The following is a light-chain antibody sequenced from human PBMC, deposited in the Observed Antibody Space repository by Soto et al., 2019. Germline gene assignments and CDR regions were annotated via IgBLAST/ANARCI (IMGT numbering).Light chain of an antibody. V-gene: IGLV2-18*02. CDR1: SSDVGNSNG. Sequence: QSALTQPPSVSGSPGQSVAISCTGTSSDVGNSNGVSWYHQPPGTAPKLMIYDVNNRPLGVPDRFSGSKSGNTASLTISGLQAEDEGDYYCSSYTSSSTYVFGTGTKVTVL. J-gene: IGLJ1*01. CDR2: DVN. CDR3: SSYTSSSTYV.